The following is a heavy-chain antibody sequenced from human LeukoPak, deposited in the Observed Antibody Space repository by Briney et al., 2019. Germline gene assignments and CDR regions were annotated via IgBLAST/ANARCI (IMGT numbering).Heavy chain of an antibody. CDR2: ISGTGGST. V-gene: IGHV3-23*01. CDR3: ALPSLGYCTTTSCPLYY. D-gene: IGHD2-2*01. J-gene: IGHJ4*02. Sequence: GGSLRLSCAASGFTFSTHAMSWVRQAPGKGLEWVSAISGTGGSTYYADSVKGRFTISRDNSKNTLYLQMSSLRAEDTAVYYCALPSLGYCTTTSCPLYYWGQGTLVTVSS. CDR1: GFTFSTHA.